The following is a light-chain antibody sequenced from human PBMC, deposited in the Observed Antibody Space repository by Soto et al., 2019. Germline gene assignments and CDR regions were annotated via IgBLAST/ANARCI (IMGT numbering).Light chain of an antibody. J-gene: IGKJ1*01. Sequence: EIVLTQSPATLSLSPVERATLSCRASQSVSSYYLAWYQQKPGQAPRLLIYGASNRATGIPDRFSGSGSGTDFTLTISRLEPEDFAVYYCQQYAYSRTFGQGTKVDIK. V-gene: IGKV3-20*01. CDR1: QSVSSYY. CDR2: GAS. CDR3: QQYAYSRT.